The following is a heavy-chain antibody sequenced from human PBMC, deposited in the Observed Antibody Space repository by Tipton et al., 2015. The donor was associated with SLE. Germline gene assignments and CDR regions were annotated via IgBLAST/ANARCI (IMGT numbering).Heavy chain of an antibody. D-gene: IGHD6-19*01. CDR1: GGSFSGYY. Sequence: TLSLTCAVYGGSFSGYYWSWIRQPPGKGLEWIGEINHSGSTNYNPSLKSRVTISVDTSKNQFSLKLSSVTAADTAVYYCARDSGWGDYFDYWGQGTLVTVSS. V-gene: IGHV4-34*01. CDR3: ARDSGWGDYFDY. J-gene: IGHJ4*02. CDR2: INHSGST.